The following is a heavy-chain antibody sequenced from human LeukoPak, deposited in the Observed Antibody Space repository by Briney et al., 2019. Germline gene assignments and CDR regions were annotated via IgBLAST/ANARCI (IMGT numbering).Heavy chain of an antibody. V-gene: IGHV3-30*03. D-gene: IGHD3-3*01. Sequence: GRSLRLSCAASGFTFSSYGMHWVRQAPGKGLEWVAVISYDGSNKYYAGSVKGRFTISRDNSKNTLYLQMNSLRAEDTAVYYCATGYDFWSGYYKDYYYGMDVWGQGTTVTVSS. CDR3: ATGYDFWSGYYKDYYYGMDV. J-gene: IGHJ6*02. CDR2: ISYDGSNK. CDR1: GFTFSSYG.